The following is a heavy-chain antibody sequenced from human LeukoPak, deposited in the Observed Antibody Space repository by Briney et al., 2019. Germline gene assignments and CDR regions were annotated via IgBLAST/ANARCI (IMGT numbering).Heavy chain of an antibody. Sequence: PGGSLRLSCVASGFTFSSYGMHWVRQAPGKGLEWVSFIRYDGSNKYYADSVKGRFTISRDNSKNTLYLQMNSLRAEDTAVYYCARQRPYYDSSGYILGYWGQGTLVTVSS. J-gene: IGHJ4*02. CDR2: IRYDGSNK. D-gene: IGHD3-22*01. CDR1: GFTFSSYG. CDR3: ARQRPYYDSSGYILGY. V-gene: IGHV3-30*02.